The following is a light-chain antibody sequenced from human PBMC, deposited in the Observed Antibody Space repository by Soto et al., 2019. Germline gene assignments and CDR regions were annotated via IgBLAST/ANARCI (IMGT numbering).Light chain of an antibody. V-gene: IGKV1-13*02. CDR2: DAS. CDR1: QGISSA. Sequence: AIQLPQSPSSLSASVGDRVTITCLASQGISSALAWYQQKPGKATKLLIYDASSLESWVPSTFSGSGSGTDFTLTLSSLQPEDFAAYYCQQFNSYSTSLPFVGGTKVEIK. CDR3: QQFNSYSTSLP. J-gene: IGKJ4*01.